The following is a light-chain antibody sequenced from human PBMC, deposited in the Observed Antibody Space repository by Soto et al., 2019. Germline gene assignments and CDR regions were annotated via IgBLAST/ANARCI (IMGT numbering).Light chain of an antibody. CDR2: KAS. CDR1: QSISIW. J-gene: IGKJ1*01. Sequence: DIQMTQSPSTLSASVGDRVTITCRASQSISIWLAWYQQKPGKAPNLLISKASSLESGVPSRFSGSGSGTEFPLTINSLQPDDFATDYCQQYNSDSTFGQGTKVEIK. V-gene: IGKV1-5*03. CDR3: QQYNSDST.